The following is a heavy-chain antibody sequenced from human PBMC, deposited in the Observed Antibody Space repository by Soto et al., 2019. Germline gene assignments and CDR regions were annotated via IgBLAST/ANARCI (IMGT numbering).Heavy chain of an antibody. CDR2: ISSSSSYI. CDR3: ARDRRGYYGSGSYEHAFDI. J-gene: IGHJ3*02. D-gene: IGHD3-10*01. Sequence: EVQLVESGGGLVKPGGSLRLSCAASGFTFSSYSMNWVRQAPGKGLEWVSSISSSSSYIYYADSVKGRFTISRDNAKNSLYLQMNSLRGEDTAVYYCARDRRGYYGSGSYEHAFDIWGQGTMVTVSS. CDR1: GFTFSSYS. V-gene: IGHV3-21*01.